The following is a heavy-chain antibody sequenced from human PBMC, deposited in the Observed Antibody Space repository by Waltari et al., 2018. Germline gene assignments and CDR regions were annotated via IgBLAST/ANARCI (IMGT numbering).Heavy chain of an antibody. V-gene: IGHV4-39*02. J-gene: IGHJ4*02. CDR1: SGSLSSDNYY. CDR3: AREADYYDSSAYVG. CDR2: LYYTGST. D-gene: IGHD3-22*01. Sequence: QLQLQESGPGLVKPSETLSLTCTVSSGSLSSDNYYWGWIRQPPGKGLEWIGTLYYTGSTFSNQSLTSPGTVAVDTLKNQFSLKLSSVTAADTAVYYCAREADYYDSSAYVGWGQGTLVTVSS.